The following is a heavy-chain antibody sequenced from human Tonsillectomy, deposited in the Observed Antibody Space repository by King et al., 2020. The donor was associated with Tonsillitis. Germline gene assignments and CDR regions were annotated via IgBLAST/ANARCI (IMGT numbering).Heavy chain of an antibody. CDR3: ARAGGGWYDAFDI. V-gene: IGHV3-11*05. CDR2: MSSSSTYT. CDR1: GFTFSYYY. J-gene: IGHJ3*02. D-gene: IGHD6-19*01. Sequence: VQLVESGGGLVKPGGSLRLSCAASGFTFSYYYMSWIRQAPGKGREWVSYMSSSSTYTNHADSVKGRFTISRDNAENSLYLHMNSLRAEDTAVYYCARAGGGWYDAFDIWGQGTMVTVSS.